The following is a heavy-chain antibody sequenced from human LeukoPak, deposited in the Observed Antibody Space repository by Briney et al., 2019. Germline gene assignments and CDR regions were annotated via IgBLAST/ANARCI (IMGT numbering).Heavy chain of an antibody. D-gene: IGHD3-3*01. CDR2: INWNGGST. CDR1: GFTFDDYG. J-gene: IGHJ4*02. CDR3: AKDGVSPVDY. Sequence: GGSLRLSCAASGFTFDDYGMSWVCQAPGKGLEWVSGINWNGGSTGYADSVKGRFTISRDNSKNTLYLQMNSLRAEDTAVYYCAKDGVSPVDYWGQGTLVTVSS. V-gene: IGHV3-20*04.